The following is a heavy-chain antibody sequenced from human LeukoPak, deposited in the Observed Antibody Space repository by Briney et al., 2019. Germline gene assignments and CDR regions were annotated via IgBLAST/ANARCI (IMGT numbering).Heavy chain of an antibody. J-gene: IGHJ4*02. V-gene: IGHV4-31*03. CDR1: GGSINSGDYY. CDR3: ARKENVYYYFDY. Sequence: PSETLSLTCTVSGGSINSGDYYWSWIRQHPGKGLEWIGYIYYTGSTYYNPSLKSRVTISVDTSKNHFSLKLSSVTAADTAVYYCARKENVYYYFDYWGQGTLVTVSS. CDR2: IYYTGST. D-gene: IGHD3-10*01.